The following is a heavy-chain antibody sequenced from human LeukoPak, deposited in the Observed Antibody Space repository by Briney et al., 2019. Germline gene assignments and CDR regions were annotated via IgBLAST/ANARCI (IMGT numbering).Heavy chain of an antibody. D-gene: IGHD4-17*01. Sequence: ASVKVSCKASGYTFTSYYMHWVRQAPGQGLEWMGIINPSGGSTSYAQKFQGRVTMTRDMSTSTVYMELSSLRSEDTAVYYCARVVHGDYEARDWGQGTLVTVSS. V-gene: IGHV1-46*01. CDR1: GYTFTSYY. J-gene: IGHJ4*02. CDR3: ARVVHGDYEARD. CDR2: INPSGGST.